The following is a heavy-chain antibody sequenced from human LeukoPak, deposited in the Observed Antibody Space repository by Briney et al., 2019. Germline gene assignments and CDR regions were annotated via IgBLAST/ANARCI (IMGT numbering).Heavy chain of an antibody. CDR1: GGSSSGYY. CDR3: ARGNVATILAY. V-gene: IGHV4-34*01. J-gene: IGHJ4*02. Sequence: SETLSLTCAVYGGSSSGYYWSWIRQPPGKGLEWIGEINHSGSTNYNPSLKSRVTISVDTSKNQFSLKLSSVTAADTAVYYCARGNVATILAYWGQGTLVIVSS. D-gene: IGHD5-12*01. CDR2: INHSGST.